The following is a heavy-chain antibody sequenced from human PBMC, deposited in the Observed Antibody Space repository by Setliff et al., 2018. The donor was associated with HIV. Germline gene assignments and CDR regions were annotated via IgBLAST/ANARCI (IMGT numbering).Heavy chain of an antibody. CDR2: VYHTATT. V-gene: IGHV4-31*03. J-gene: IGHJ1*01. CDR3: ARGESTIWDLAEYSQH. D-gene: IGHD1-1*01. Sequence: KPSETLSLTCTVSGVSVSSGGYYWSWIRQHPGKGLEWIGYVYHTATTYFNPSLKSRITISVDTSKNQFSMKLGFVTAADTAVYYCARGESTIWDLAEYSQHWGHGTLVTVSS. CDR1: GVSVSSGGYY.